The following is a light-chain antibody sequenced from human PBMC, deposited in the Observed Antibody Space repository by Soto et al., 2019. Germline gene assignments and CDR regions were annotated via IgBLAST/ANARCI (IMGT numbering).Light chain of an antibody. Sequence: EIVLTQSPVTLSLSPGERATLSCRARQSVGSSYLAWYQQKPGQAPRVLIYGASSRATGIPDRFSGSGSGTDFTLTISRLEPEDFAVYYCHQYGSSSWTFGQGTKVDIK. J-gene: IGKJ1*01. CDR3: HQYGSSSWT. CDR1: QSVGSSY. CDR2: GAS. V-gene: IGKV3-20*01.